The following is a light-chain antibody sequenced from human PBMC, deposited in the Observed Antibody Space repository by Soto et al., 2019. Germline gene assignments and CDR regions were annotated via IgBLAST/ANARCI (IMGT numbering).Light chain of an antibody. CDR2: EVS. V-gene: IGLV2-14*01. CDR1: RSDVGGYKY. J-gene: IGLJ1*01. CDR3: TSYTDRNTEI. Sequence: QSALTQPASVSGSPGQSITISCTGTRSDVGGYKYVSWYQHHPGKAPQLLIYEVSNRFSGVSNRFSGSKSGNTASLTISGLQVEDEADYYCTSYTDRNTEIFGTGTKLTVL.